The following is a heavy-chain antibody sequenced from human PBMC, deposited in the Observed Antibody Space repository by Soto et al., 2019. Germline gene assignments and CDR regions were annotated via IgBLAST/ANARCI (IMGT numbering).Heavy chain of an antibody. Sequence: EVQLVESGGGLVQPGGTLRLSCAASGFTFSSYWMSWVRQAPGKGLEWVANIKQDGSEKYYVDSVKGRFTISRDNAKNSLYLQMNSLRAEDTAVYYCARRFSADYYYDSSGYYSGAFDIWGQGTMVTVSS. D-gene: IGHD3-22*01. CDR3: ARRFSADYYYDSSGYYSGAFDI. CDR2: IKQDGSEK. CDR1: GFTFSSYW. V-gene: IGHV3-7*03. J-gene: IGHJ3*02.